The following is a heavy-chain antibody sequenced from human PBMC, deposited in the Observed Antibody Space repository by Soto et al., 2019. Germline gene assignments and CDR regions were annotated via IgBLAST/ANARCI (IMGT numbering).Heavy chain of an antibody. CDR1: GFTFNNYA. CDR3: AKGRGGSGSLTPRVDF. D-gene: IGHD3-10*01. J-gene: IGHJ4*02. Sequence: EVQLLESGGGLVQPGGSLRLSCAASGFTFNNYAMTWVRQAPGKGLEWVSAISGGGDTTSYADSVKGRFTVSRDGFKNTRYLQMSSLRAEDTALYYCAKGRGGSGSLTPRVDFWGQGTLVTVSS. V-gene: IGHV3-23*01. CDR2: ISGGGDTT.